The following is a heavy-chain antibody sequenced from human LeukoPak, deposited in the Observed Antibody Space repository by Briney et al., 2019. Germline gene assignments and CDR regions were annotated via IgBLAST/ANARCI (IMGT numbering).Heavy chain of an antibody. J-gene: IGHJ4*02. V-gene: IGHV3-23*01. CDR2: VSPSGGRT. Sequence: GGSLRLSCGASGFTFSSYAMSWVRQTPGRGLEWVAGVSPSGGRTIYADSAEGRFTISRDNSNDTVYLQLSSLRAEDSAMYYCAKVRGVYCSSPACYYYDAWGQGTPVTVSS. D-gene: IGHD2-2*01. CDR3: AKVRGVYCSSPACYYYDA. CDR1: GFTFSSYA.